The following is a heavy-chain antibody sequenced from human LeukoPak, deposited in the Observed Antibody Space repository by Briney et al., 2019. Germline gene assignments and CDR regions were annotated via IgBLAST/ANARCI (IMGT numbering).Heavy chain of an antibody. CDR2: YNSGSN. Sequence: SETLSLTCTVSGGSISSGNYYCSWLRQPPGKGLEWIGYYNSGSNYYTPSSKSRLTISVDTSKNQFSLKLSTVTAADTAVYYCARELEYLHLWGRGTLVSVSS. J-gene: IGHJ2*01. CDR3: ARELEYLHL. D-gene: IGHD1-1*01. V-gene: IGHV4-30-4*01. CDR1: GGSISSGNYY.